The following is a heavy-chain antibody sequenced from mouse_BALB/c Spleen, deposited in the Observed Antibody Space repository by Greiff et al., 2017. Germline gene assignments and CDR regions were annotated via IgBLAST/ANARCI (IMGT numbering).Heavy chain of an antibody. D-gene: IGHD2-1*01. V-gene: IGHV14-3*02. CDR2: IDPANGNT. J-gene: IGHJ3*01. CDR3: AKDRGNYEGAY. CDR1: GFNIKDTY. Sequence: EVKLQESGAELVKPGASVKLSCTASGFNIKDTYMHWVKQRPEQGLEWIGRIDPANGNTKYDPKFQGKATITADTSSNTAYLQLSSLTSEDTAVYYCAKDRGNYEGAYWGQGTLVTVSA.